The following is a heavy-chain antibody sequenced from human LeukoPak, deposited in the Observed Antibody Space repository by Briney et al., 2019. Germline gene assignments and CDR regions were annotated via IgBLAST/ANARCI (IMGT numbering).Heavy chain of an antibody. CDR3: ASKLSYFDY. V-gene: IGHV3-7*01. Sequence: GGSLRLSCAASGFTFSSYWMSWVRQAPGKGLEWVANMKEDGSAKYYVDSVKGRFTISRDNAKNSLYLQMNSLRAEDTAVYYCASKLSYFDYWGQGTLVTVSS. J-gene: IGHJ4*02. CDR1: GFTFSSYW. CDR2: MKEDGSAK.